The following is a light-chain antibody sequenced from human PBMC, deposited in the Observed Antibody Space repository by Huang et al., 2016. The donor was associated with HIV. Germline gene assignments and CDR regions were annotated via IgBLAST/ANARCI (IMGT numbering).Light chain of an antibody. CDR3: QERIHWPRLT. Sequence: EIVLTQSPATRSLSPGERATLSCRASQNVTDSLAWFRQKPGQAPSLLIYRAANRATGTPARCSGSGSGTDFTLTISSLEPEDFAIYYCQERIHWPRLTFGGGTKVEIK. CDR2: RAA. CDR1: QNVTDS. V-gene: IGKV3-11*01. J-gene: IGKJ4*01.